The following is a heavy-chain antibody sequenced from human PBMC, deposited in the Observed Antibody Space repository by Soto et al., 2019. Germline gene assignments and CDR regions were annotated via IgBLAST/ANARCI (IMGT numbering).Heavy chain of an antibody. V-gene: IGHV1-69*01. J-gene: IGHJ6*02. CDR3: ARVSGDYAFWSGYSMDL. D-gene: IGHD3-3*01. CDR2: IIPIFGTA. CDR1: GGTFSSYA. Sequence: QVQLVQSGAEVKKPGSSVKVSCKASGGTFSSYAISWVRQAPGQGLEWMGGIIPIFGTANYAQKLQGRVTITADESTSKAYMELSSLRSEDTAVYYCARVSGDYAFWSGYSMDLWGQGTTVTVSS.